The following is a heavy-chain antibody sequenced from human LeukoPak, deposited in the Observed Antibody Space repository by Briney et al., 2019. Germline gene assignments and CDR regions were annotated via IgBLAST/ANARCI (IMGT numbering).Heavy chain of an antibody. CDR2: ISGSGGST. D-gene: IGHD3-3*01. CDR1: RFTFSSYA. CDR3: AKVSRVVMAGYFDY. V-gene: IGHV3-23*01. J-gene: IGHJ4*02. Sequence: GGSLRLSCAVSRFTFSSYAMSWVRQPPGKGLEWVSAISGSGGSTYYADSVKGRFTISTDNSKNTLYLQMNSLRAEDTAVYYCAKVSRVVMAGYFDYWGQGTLVTVSS.